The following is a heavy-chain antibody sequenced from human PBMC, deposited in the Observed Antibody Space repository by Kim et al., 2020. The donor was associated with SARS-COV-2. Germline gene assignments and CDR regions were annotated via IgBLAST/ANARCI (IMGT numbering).Heavy chain of an antibody. CDR1: GFTFSNAW. CDR2: IKSKTDGGTT. J-gene: IGHJ4*02. CDR3: TTGFGSSSSWYHNY. Sequence: GGSLRLSCAASGFTFSNAWMSWVRQAPGKGLEWVGRIKSKTDGGTTDYAAPVKGRFTISRDDSKNTLYLQMNSLKTEDTAVYYCTTGFGSSSSWYHNYWGQGTLVTVSS. V-gene: IGHV3-15*01. D-gene: IGHD6-13*01.